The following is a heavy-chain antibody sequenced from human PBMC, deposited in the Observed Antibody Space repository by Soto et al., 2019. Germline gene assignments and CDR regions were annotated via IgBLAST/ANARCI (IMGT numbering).Heavy chain of an antibody. CDR2: IWYDGSNK. V-gene: IGHV3-33*01. CDR1: GFTFSSYG. Sequence: GGSLRLSCAASGFTFSSYGMHWVRQAPGKGLEWVAVIWYDGSNKYYADSVKGRFTISRDNSKNTLYLQMNSLRAEDTAVYYCARGSGWTAPHAEIDYWGQGTLVTVSS. D-gene: IGHD6-19*01. J-gene: IGHJ4*02. CDR3: ARGSGWTAPHAEIDY.